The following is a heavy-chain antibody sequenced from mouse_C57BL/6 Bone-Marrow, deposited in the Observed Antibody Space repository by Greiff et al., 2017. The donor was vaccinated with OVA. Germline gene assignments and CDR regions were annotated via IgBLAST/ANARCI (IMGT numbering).Heavy chain of an antibody. J-gene: IGHJ2*01. D-gene: IGHD3-2*02. CDR2: IDPSDSYT. CDR3: ARWGLRDY. CDR1: GYTFTSYW. V-gene: IGHV1-69*01. Sequence: QVQLQQPGAELVMPGASVKLSCKASGYTFTSYWMHWVKQRPGQGLEWIGEIDPSDSYTNYNQKFKGKSTLTVDKSSRTAYMQLSSLTSEDSAVYYCARWGLRDYWGQGTTLTVSS.